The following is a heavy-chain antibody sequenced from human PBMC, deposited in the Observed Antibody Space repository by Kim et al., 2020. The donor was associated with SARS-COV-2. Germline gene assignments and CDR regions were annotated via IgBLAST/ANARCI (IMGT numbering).Heavy chain of an antibody. CDR2: GNQ. CDR3: ARGSGSWFDP. J-gene: IGHJ5*02. Sequence: GNQKYAQKFQGEVPITRDTPAGTAYVELSSLRSEDTAVYYCARGSGSWFDPWGQGTLVTVSS. D-gene: IGHD5-12*01. V-gene: IGHV1-3*01.